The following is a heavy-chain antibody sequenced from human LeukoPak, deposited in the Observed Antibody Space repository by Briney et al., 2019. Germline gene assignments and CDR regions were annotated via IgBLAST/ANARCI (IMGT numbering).Heavy chain of an antibody. CDR1: GGSISSSNW. V-gene: IGHV4-4*02. Sequence: SETLSLTCTVSGGSISSSNWWSWVRQPPGKGLEWIGEIYHSGSTNYNPSLKSRVTISVDKSKNQFSLKLSSVTAADTAVYYCARVSSGGDAPGAFDIWGQGTMVTVSS. CDR3: ARVSSGGDAPGAFDI. J-gene: IGHJ3*02. CDR2: IYHSGST. D-gene: IGHD2-15*01.